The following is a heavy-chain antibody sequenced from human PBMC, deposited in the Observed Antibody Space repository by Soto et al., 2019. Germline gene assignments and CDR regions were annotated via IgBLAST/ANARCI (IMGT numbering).Heavy chain of an antibody. V-gene: IGHV1-46*01. CDR3: ATDVVFEIFGVDLNPRDYGMDV. Sequence: GASVKVSCKASGYTFTSYYMHWVRQAPGQGLEWMGIINPSGGSTSYAQKFQGRVTMTRDTSTSTVYMELSSLRSEDTAVYYCATDVVFEIFGVDLNPRDYGMDVWGQGTTVTVSS. CDR2: INPSGGST. D-gene: IGHD3-3*01. CDR1: GYTFTSYY. J-gene: IGHJ6*02.